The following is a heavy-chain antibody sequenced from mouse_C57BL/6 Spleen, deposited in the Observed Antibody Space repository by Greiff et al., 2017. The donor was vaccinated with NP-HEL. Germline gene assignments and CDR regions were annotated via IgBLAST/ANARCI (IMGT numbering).Heavy chain of an antibody. CDR2: ISDGGSYT. V-gene: IGHV5-4*01. CDR1: GFTFSSYA. CDR3: ARETTLYYAMDY. J-gene: IGHJ4*01. Sequence: EVMLVESGGGLVKPGGSLKLSCAASGFTFSSYAMSWVRQTPEKRLEWVATISDGGSYTYYPDNVKGRFTISRDNAKNNLYLQMSHLKSEDTAMYYCARETTLYYAMDYWGQGTSVTVSS. D-gene: IGHD2-12*01.